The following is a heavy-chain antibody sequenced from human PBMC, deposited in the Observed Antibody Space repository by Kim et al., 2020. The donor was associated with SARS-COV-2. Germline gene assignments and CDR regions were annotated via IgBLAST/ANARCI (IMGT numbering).Heavy chain of an antibody. CDR3: ARGSGSYYDY. Sequence: NDYAVSVKSRITINPDTSKNPFSLQLNSVTPEDTAVYYCARGSGSYYDYWGQGTLVTVSS. D-gene: IGHD1-26*01. V-gene: IGHV6-1*01. J-gene: IGHJ4*02. CDR2: N.